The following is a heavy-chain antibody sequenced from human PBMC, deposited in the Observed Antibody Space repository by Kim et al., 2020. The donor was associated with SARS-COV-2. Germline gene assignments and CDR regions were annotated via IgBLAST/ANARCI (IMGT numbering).Heavy chain of an antibody. D-gene: IGHD6-19*01. Sequence: ASVKVSCKASGYTFTSYAMHWVRQAPGQRLEWMGWINAGNGNTKYSQKFQGRVTITRDTSASTAYMELSSLRSEDTAVYYCAREYSSGWYPVLAGGGMDVWGQGTTVTVSS. J-gene: IGHJ6*02. V-gene: IGHV1-3*01. CDR1: GYTFTSYA. CDR3: AREYSSGWYPVLAGGGMDV. CDR2: INAGNGNT.